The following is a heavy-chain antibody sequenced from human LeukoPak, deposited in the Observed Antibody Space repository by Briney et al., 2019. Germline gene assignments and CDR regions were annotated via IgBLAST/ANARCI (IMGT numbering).Heavy chain of an antibody. Sequence: PGESLTLSCAASGFTFSSYGMGWVRQAPGKGLEWVSSITGSGGTTYYADSVKGRFTFSSDNSKDTLYLQMSSLRADDTAVYSCAKDPPTVMANAFHIWGQGTMVTVS. CDR2: ITGSGGTT. CDR1: GFTFSSYG. V-gene: IGHV3-23*01. D-gene: IGHD5-18*01. CDR3: AKDPPTVMANAFHI. J-gene: IGHJ3*02.